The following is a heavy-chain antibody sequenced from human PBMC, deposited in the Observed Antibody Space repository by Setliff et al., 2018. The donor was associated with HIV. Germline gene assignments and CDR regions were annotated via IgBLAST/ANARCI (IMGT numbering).Heavy chain of an antibody. V-gene: IGHV3-43D*04. J-gene: IGHJ4*02. D-gene: IGHD2-15*01. CDR1: GFIFDGYA. CDR3: ARDFCGSSCSSGYGYFDH. CDR2: ISWDGATT. Sequence: HPGGSLRLSCAASGFIFDGYAMHWVRQVPGKGLEWVALISWDGATTNYADSVKGRFTISRDSSKNSLYLQMNSLRADDTAVYYCARDFCGSSCSSGYGYFDHWGQGTLVTVSS.